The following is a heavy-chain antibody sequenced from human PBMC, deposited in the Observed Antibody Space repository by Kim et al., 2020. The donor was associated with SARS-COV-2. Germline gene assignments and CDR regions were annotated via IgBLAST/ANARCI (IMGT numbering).Heavy chain of an antibody. D-gene: IGHD3-10*01. CDR1: GFTLSSYA. Sequence: GGSLRLSCAASGFTLSSYAMSWVRQAPGKGLEWVSSISGSGGSTYYADSVKGRFTISRDSSKNTLYLQMNSLRAEDTAVYYCDAYYGSGSWSFDYWGQGTLVTVSS. CDR3: DAYYGSGSWSFDY. J-gene: IGHJ4*02. V-gene: IGHV3-23*01. CDR2: ISGSGGST.